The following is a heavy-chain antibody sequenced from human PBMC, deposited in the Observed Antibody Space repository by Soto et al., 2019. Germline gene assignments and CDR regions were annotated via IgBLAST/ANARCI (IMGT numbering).Heavy chain of an antibody. Sequence: GGSLRLSCAASGFTFSGYAMSWVRQAPGKGLEWVSTISGSGGSTYYADSVKGRFTVSRENSKNTLYLQMNSLRAEDTAVYYCAKAASLVTIPIFGPPFNPYFDSWGRGTLVTVSS. CDR3: AKAASLVTIPIFGPPFNPYFDS. CDR1: GFTFSGYA. CDR2: ISGSGGST. D-gene: IGHD3-3*01. V-gene: IGHV3-23*01. J-gene: IGHJ4*02.